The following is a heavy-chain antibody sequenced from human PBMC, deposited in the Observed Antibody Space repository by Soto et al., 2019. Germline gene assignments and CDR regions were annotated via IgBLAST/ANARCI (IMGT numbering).Heavy chain of an antibody. CDR2: ISYDGSNK. D-gene: IGHD3-3*01. CDR1: GFTFGSYA. Sequence: GGSLRLSCAASGFTFGSYAMHWVRQAPGKGLEWVAVISYDGSNKYYADSVKGRFTISRDNSKNTLYLQMNSLRAEDTAGYYCARGVLLTSWFDPWGQGTLVTVSS. J-gene: IGHJ5*02. V-gene: IGHV3-30-3*01. CDR3: ARGVLLTSWFDP.